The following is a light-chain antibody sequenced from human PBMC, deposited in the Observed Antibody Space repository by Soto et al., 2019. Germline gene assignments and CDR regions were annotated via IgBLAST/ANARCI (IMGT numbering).Light chain of an antibody. CDR1: QSVSSSY. J-gene: IGKJ1*01. V-gene: IGKV3-20*01. CDR2: GAS. Sequence: IGLTHSPGTLSLSPRERAALSASVSQSVSSSYLAWYQQKPGQAPRLLIYGASSRATGIPDRFSGSGSGTDFTLTISRLEPEDSAVYYCQQYGSSPPTFGQGTKVDIK. CDR3: QQYGSSPPT.